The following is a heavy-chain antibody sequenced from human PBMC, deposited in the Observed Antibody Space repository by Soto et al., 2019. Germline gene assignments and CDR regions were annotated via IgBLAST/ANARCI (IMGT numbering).Heavy chain of an antibody. Sequence: QITLRESGPPLVSPTQTLTLTCTFSGFSLTRSGVGVGWIRQPPGKALEWLALIFGDDDKRYSPSLRNRLTITKDTSKNQVVLTMIAMDPEDTATCFCAHSGMYVFFGTWGQRTLVSVSS. CDR1: GFSLTRSGVG. J-gene: IGHJ4*02. CDR2: IFGDDDK. V-gene: IGHV2-5*02. CDR3: AHSGMYVFFGT. D-gene: IGHD2-8*01.